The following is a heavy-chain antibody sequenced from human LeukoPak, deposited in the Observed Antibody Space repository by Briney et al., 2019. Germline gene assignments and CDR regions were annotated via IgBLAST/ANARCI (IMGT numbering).Heavy chain of an antibody. J-gene: IGHJ4*02. CDR1: GFTFSSYS. D-gene: IGHD6-13*01. Sequence: PGGSLRLSCAASGFTFSSYSMNWVRQAPGKGLEWVSSISSSSYIYYADSVKGRFTISRGNAKNSLYLQMNSLRAEDTAVYYCARSSVVIAAAGSFDYWGQGTLVTVSS. CDR3: ARSSVVIAAAGSFDY. CDR2: ISSSSYI. V-gene: IGHV3-21*01.